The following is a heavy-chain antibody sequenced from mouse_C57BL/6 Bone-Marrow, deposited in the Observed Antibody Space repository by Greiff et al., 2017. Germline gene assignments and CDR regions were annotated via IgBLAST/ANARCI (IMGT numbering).Heavy chain of an antibody. CDR2: IYPGSGST. V-gene: IGHV1-55*01. CDR1: GYTFTSYW. J-gene: IGHJ4*01. D-gene: IGHD3-1*01. CDR3: ARGYYCYAMDY. Sequence: QVQLKQPGAELVKPGASVKMSCKASGYTFTSYWITWVKQRPGQGLEWIGDIYPGSGSTNYNEKFKSKATLTVDTSSSSAYMQLSSLTSEDSAVYYGARGYYCYAMDYWGQGTSVTVSS.